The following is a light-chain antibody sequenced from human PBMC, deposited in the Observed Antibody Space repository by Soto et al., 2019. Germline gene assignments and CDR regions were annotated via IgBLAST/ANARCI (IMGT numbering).Light chain of an antibody. J-gene: IGKJ5*01. CDR3: QQSYSTPIT. V-gene: IGKV3-15*01. Sequence: EVVMTQSPATLSVSPGERATLSCRASQSVISNLAWYQQKPGQAPRLLIYGASTRATGLPARFSGSGSGTDFTLTISSLQPEDFATYYCQQSYSTPITFGQGTRLEIK. CDR2: GAS. CDR1: QSVISN.